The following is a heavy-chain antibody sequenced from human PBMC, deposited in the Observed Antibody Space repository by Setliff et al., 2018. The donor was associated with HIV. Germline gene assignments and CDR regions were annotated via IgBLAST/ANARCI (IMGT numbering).Heavy chain of an antibody. J-gene: IGHJ4*02. CDR3: ARDFKSGYVDY. D-gene: IGHD2-15*01. V-gene: IGHV3-33*08. Sequence: PGGSLRLSCAASEFTFSSYAMHWVRQAAGKGLEWVAVIYNDGVNRYFGDFVEGRFTISRDNSRNTVNLQMNSLRGDDTAVYYCARDFKSGYVDYLGQGIPVTVSS. CDR1: EFTFSSYA. CDR2: IYNDGVNR.